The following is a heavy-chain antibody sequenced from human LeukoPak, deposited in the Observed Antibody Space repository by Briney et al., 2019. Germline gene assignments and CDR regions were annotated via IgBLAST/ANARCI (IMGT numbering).Heavy chain of an antibody. Sequence: SETLSLTCTVSGGSISSGDYYWSWIRQPPGKGLEWIGYIYYGGSTYYNPSLKSRVTISVDTSKNQFSLKLSSVTAADTAVYYCARVCITMVRGVIPWFDPWGQGTLVTVSS. D-gene: IGHD3-10*01. J-gene: IGHJ5*02. CDR1: GGSISSGDYY. V-gene: IGHV4-30-4*01. CDR2: IYYGGST. CDR3: ARVCITMVRGVIPWFDP.